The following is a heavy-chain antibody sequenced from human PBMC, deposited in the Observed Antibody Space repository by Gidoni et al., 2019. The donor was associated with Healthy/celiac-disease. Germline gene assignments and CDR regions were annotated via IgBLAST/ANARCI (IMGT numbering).Heavy chain of an antibody. V-gene: IGHV3-7*01. CDR3: ARENDYGDYVPHFDY. CDR1: GFTFSSYW. D-gene: IGHD4-17*01. Sequence: EVQLVESGGGLVQPGGSLRLSCAASGFTFSSYWMSWVRQAPGKGLEWVANIKQDGSEKYYVDSVKGRFTISRDNAKNSLYLQMNSLRAEDTAVYYCARENDYGDYVPHFDYWGQGTLVTVSS. J-gene: IGHJ4*02. CDR2: IKQDGSEK.